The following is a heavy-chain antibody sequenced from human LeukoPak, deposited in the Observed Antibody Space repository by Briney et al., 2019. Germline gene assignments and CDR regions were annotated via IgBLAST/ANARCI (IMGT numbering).Heavy chain of an antibody. J-gene: IGHJ6*03. CDR3: AREWLYYYYMDV. Sequence: ASVKVSCKASGYTFTSYDINWVRQATGQGLEWTGWMNPNSGNTGYAQKFQGRVTMTRNTSISTAYMELSSLRSEDTAVYYCAREWLYYYYMDVWGKGTTVTVSS. D-gene: IGHD2-8*01. CDR2: MNPNSGNT. V-gene: IGHV1-8*01. CDR1: GYTFTSYD.